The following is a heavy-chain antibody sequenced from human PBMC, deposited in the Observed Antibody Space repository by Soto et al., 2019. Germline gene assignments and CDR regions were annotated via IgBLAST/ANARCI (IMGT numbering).Heavy chain of an antibody. CDR3: ARDVVVPAASSYMDV. CDR2: IYSGGST. Sequence: GGSLRLSCAASGFTVSSNYMSWVRQAPGKGLEWVSVIYSGGSTYYADSVKGRFTISRHNSKNTLYLQMNSLRAEDTAVYYCARDVVVPAASSYMDVWGKGTTVTVSS. CDR1: GFTVSSNY. D-gene: IGHD2-2*01. J-gene: IGHJ6*03. V-gene: IGHV3-53*04.